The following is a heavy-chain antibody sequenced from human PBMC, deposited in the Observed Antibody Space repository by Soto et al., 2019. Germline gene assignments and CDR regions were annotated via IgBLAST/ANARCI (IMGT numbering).Heavy chain of an antibody. CDR1: GFTFSIYA. D-gene: IGHD5-18*01. V-gene: IGHV3-33*08. Sequence: PRGSLVLSCASSGFTFSIYAMHWVRQAPGKGLEWVAVIWYDGSNKYYADSVKGRFTISRDNSKNTLYRQMNSLRAEDTAVYYCARDVEMDTITRFDYWGQGTLVTVSS. CDR2: IWYDGSNK. CDR3: ARDVEMDTITRFDY. J-gene: IGHJ4*02.